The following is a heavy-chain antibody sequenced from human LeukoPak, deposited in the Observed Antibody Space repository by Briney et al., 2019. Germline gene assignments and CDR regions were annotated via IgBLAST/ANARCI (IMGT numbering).Heavy chain of an antibody. D-gene: IGHD3-10*01. CDR3: AKDKGDYYGSGSYYNYFDY. V-gene: IGHV3-9*01. CDR2: ISWNSGSI. CDR1: GFTFDDCA. Sequence: GGSLRLSCAASGFTFDDCAMHWVRQAPGKGLEWVLGISWNSGSIGYADSVKGRFTISRDNAKNSLYLQMNSLRAEDTALYYCAKDKGDYYGSGSYYNYFDYWGQGTLVTFSS. J-gene: IGHJ4*02.